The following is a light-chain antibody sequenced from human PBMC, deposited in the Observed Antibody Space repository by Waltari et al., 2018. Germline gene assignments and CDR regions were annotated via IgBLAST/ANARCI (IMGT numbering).Light chain of an antibody. CDR3: TSYAGGNNLGV. V-gene: IGLV2-8*01. CDR1: SSDVAGYTS. Sequence: QSALTQPPSASGSPGQSTTISCTGTSSDVAGYTSVSSYQQYPSQSPKLIIYEITKRPSGFPHGFSGSTSGNTASRTVSGLQAEDEADYYCTSYAGGNNLGVFGGGTKVTVL. J-gene: IGLJ3*02. CDR2: EIT.